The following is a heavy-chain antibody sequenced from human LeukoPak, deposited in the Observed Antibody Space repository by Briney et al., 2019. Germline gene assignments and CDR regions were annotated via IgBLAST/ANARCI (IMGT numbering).Heavy chain of an antibody. CDR2: IYHSGST. J-gene: IGHJ4*02. CDR1: GYSISSGYY. V-gene: IGHV4-38-2*01. D-gene: IGHD2-2*01. Sequence: PSETLSLTCAVSGYSISSGYYWGWIRQPPGKGLEWIGSIYHSGSTYYNPSLKSRVTVSVDTSKNQFSLKLSSVTAADTAVYYCARHEVGIVVVPAAPFDYWGQGTLVTASS. CDR3: ARHEVGIVVVPAAPFDY.